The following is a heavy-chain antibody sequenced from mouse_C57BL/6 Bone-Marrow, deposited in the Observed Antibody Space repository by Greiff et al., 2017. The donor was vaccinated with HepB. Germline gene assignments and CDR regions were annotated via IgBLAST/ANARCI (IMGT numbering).Heavy chain of an antibody. Sequence: QVQLQQPGAELVRPGSSVKLSCKATGYTFTSHWMDWVKKSPGQGLEWIGNIYPSDSETYYNQKFKDKATLTVDKSSSTAYMQLSSLTYEDSAVYYGGNDHGGFAYWGQGTLVTVSA. V-gene: IGHV1-61*01. J-gene: IGHJ3*01. CDR2: IYPSDSET. CDR3: GNDHGGFAY. CDR1: GYTFTSHW.